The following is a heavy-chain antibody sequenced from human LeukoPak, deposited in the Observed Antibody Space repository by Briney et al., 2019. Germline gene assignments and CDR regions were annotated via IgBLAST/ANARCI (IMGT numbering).Heavy chain of an antibody. CDR2: INPDGRDT. D-gene: IGHD2-21*02. CDR1: GFTFNRCW. V-gene: IGHV3-7*01. CDR3: TSWGDTTAEYFQR. Sequence: GGSLRLSCVVSGFTFNRCWMNWVRQAPGKGLEWVAHINPDGRDTYYVDSVKGRFTISRDDAQNSMYLQMNSLGVEDTAVYYCTSWGDTTAEYFQRWGQGTLVTVSS. J-gene: IGHJ1*01.